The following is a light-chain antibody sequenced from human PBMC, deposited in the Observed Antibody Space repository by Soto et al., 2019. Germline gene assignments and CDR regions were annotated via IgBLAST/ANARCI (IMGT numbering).Light chain of an antibody. CDR3: QQYNNYPWT. V-gene: IGKV1D-16*01. CDR1: QGISSW. Sequence: DIQMTQSPSSLSASVGDRVTITCRASQGISSWLAWYQQRPEKAPKSLIYAASNLQSGVPSRFSGNGSGTDFTLTISNLQPEDFATYYCQQYNNYPWTFGQRTKVEIK. CDR2: AAS. J-gene: IGKJ1*01.